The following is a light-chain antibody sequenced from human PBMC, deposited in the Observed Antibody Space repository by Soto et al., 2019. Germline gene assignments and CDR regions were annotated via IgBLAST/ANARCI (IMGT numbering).Light chain of an antibody. CDR3: MQALQTPPG. CDR1: QSLLHSNGYNY. V-gene: IGKV2-28*01. J-gene: IGKJ1*01. Sequence: DLVMTQSPLSLPVTPGEPASISCRSSQSLLHSNGYNYLDWYLQKPGQSPQLLIYLGSNRAPGVHDRFSGSGSGTDFTLKISRVEAEDVGVYYCMQALQTPPGFGQGTKVEIK. CDR2: LGS.